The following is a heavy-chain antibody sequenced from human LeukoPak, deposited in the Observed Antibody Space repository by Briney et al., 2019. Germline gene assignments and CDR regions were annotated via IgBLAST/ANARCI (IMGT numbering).Heavy chain of an antibody. Sequence: SETLSLTCAVYGGSFSGYYWSWIRQPPGKGLEWIGETNHSGSTNYNPSLKSRVTISVDTSKNQFSLKLSSVTAADTAVYYCSSLTSLGYYFDYWGQGTLVTVSS. V-gene: IGHV4-34*01. CDR3: SSLTSLGYYFDY. CDR2: TNHSGST. CDR1: GGSFSGYY. J-gene: IGHJ4*02. D-gene: IGHD3-16*02.